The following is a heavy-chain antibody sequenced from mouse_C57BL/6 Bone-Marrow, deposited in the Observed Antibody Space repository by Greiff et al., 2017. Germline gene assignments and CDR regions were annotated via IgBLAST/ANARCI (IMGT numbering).Heavy chain of an antibody. D-gene: IGHD1-1*01. CDR2: IYPRSGNT. CDR1: GYTFTSYG. J-gene: IGHJ1*03. V-gene: IGHV1-81*01. Sequence: QVHVKQSGAELARPGASVKLSCKASGYTFTSYGISWVKQRTGQGLEWIGEIYPRSGNTYYNEKFKGKATLTADKSSSTAYMELRSLTSEDSAVYFCARGFTTVVATRYWYFDVWGTGTTVTVSS. CDR3: ARGFTTVVATRYWYFDV.